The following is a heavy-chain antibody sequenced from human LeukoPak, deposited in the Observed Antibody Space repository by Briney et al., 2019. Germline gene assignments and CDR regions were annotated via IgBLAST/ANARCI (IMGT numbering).Heavy chain of an antibody. CDR3: ARVPDTPITGYDY. CDR1: GFTFRTYW. D-gene: IGHD5-18*01. J-gene: IGHJ4*02. CDR2: INSDGSST. Sequence: GGSLRLSCAASGFTFRTYWMHWVRQAPGKGLVWVSRINSDGSSTSYADSVKGRFTISRDNARNTLYLQMNSLRAEDTAVYYCARVPDTPITGYDYWGQGTLVTVSS. V-gene: IGHV3-74*01.